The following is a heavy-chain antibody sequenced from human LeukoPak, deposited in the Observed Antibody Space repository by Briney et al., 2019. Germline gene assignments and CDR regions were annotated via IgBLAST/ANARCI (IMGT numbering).Heavy chain of an antibody. J-gene: IGHJ4*02. CDR3: ARARRADGYYFDY. V-gene: IGHV1-8*01. CDR2: MNPNSGNT. Sequence: GASVKVSCKASGYTFTSYDINWVRQATGQGLERMGWMNPNSGNTGYAQKFQGRVTMTRNTSISTAYMELSSLRSEDTAVYYCARARRADGYYFDYWGQGTLVTVSS. CDR1: GYTFTSYD.